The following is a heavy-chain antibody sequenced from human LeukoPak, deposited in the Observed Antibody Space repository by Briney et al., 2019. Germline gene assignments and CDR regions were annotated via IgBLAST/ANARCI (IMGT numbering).Heavy chain of an antibody. CDR3: ARDGTDGLRAPSDY. CDR2: IIPILGIA. D-gene: IGHD5-18*01. CDR1: GGTFSSYA. V-gene: IGHV1-69*04. J-gene: IGHJ4*02. Sequence: SVKVSCKASGGTFSSYAISWVRQAPGQGLEWMGRIIPILGIANYAQKYQGRVTITADKSTSTAYMELSSLRSEDTAVYYCARDGTDGLRAPSDYWGQGTLVTVSS.